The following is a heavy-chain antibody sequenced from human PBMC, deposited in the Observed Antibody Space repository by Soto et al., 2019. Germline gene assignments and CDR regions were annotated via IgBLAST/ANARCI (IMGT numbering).Heavy chain of an antibody. D-gene: IGHD4-4*01. Sequence: QVQLQESGPGLVKPSQTLSLTCTVSGGSISSGGYYWSWIRQHPGKGLEWIGYIYYSGSTYYNPSRKSRVTISVDTSKNQSSLKLSSVPAASTAVYYCASHMTTVTPGLPKIWGQGTMVTVSS. J-gene: IGHJ3*02. CDR1: GGSISSGGYY. V-gene: IGHV4-31*03. CDR3: ASHMTTVTPGLPKI. CDR2: IYYSGST.